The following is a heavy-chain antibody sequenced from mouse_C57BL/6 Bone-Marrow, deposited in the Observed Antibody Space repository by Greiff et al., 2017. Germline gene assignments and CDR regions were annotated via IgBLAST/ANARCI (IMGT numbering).Heavy chain of an antibody. Sequence: QVQLQQPGAELVMPGASVKLSCKASGYTFTRYWMHWVKQRPGQGLAWIGEIDPSDSYSNSNQKLKGKSTFNVYKSSSTAYMQLSSLTSEDSAVYYCARPLYSNWFAYWGQGTLVTVSA. CDR3: ARPLYSNWFAY. V-gene: IGHV1-69*01. CDR1: GYTFTRYW. J-gene: IGHJ3*01. D-gene: IGHD2-5*01. CDR2: IDPSDSYS.